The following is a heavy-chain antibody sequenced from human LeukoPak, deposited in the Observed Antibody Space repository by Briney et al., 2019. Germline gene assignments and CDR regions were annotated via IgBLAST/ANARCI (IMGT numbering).Heavy chain of an antibody. Sequence: SSETLSLTCTVSGGSISSGSYYWSWIRQPAGKGLEWIGRIYTSGSTNYNPSLKSQVTISVDTSKNQFSLKLSSVTAADTAVYYCAREFQLLWFGELSFYFDYWGQGTLVTVSS. CDR3: AREFQLLWFGELSFYFDY. CDR1: GGSISSGSYY. J-gene: IGHJ4*02. V-gene: IGHV4-61*02. CDR2: IYTSGST. D-gene: IGHD3-10*01.